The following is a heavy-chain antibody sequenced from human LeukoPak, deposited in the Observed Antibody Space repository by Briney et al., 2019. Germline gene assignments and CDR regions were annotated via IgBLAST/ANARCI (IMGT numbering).Heavy chain of an antibody. CDR1: GYSISSGYY. Sequence: SETLSLTCTVSGYSISSGYYWGWIRQPPGKGLEWIGSIYLTGSTYYNPSLKSRVTISVDTSKNQFSLKLSSVTAADTAVYYCARQLGPLLWFGELFYYYYMDVWGKGTTVTISS. CDR2: IYLTGST. CDR3: ARQLGPLLWFGELFYYYYMDV. D-gene: IGHD3-10*01. J-gene: IGHJ6*03. V-gene: IGHV4-38-2*02.